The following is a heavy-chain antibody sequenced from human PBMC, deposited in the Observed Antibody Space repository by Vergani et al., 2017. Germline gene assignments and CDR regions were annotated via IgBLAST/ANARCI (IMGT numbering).Heavy chain of an antibody. CDR2: IQYDGSDI. CDR1: GFSVSNSG. Sequence: QVQLVESGGGVVQPGGSLRLSCVASGFSVSNSGMHWVRQTPGKGLEWVAFIQYDGSDIFYADFVEGRFTISRDNSKNSLYLQMRSLRFDDTAVYYCAKASTMRVVAPLHYFDYWGQGTLVTVSS. J-gene: IGHJ4*02. CDR3: AKASTMRVVAPLHYFDY. V-gene: IGHV3-30*02. D-gene: IGHD3-22*01.